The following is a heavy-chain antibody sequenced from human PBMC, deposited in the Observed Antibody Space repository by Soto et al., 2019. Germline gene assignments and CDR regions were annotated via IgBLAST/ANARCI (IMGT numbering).Heavy chain of an antibody. J-gene: IGHJ5*02. CDR3: VRDGTKTLRDWFDP. V-gene: IGHV4-4*07. D-gene: IGHD1-1*01. Sequence: SETLSLTCTVSGASISGFYWSWIRKSAGKGLEWIGRTYATGTTDYNPSLKSRVMMSVDTSKKQFSLKLRSVTAADTAVYYCVRDGTKTLRDWFDPWGQGISVTVSS. CDR2: TYATGTT. CDR1: GASISGFY.